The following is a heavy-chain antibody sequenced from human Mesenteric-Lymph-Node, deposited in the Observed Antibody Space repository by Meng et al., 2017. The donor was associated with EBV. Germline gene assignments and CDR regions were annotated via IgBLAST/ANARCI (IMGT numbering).Heavy chain of an antibody. CDR2: INHSGST. Sequence: QVQLQQWGAGLLKPSETLSLTCAVYGGSFSGYYWSWIRQPPGKGLEWIGEINHSGSTNYNPSLKSRVTISVDTSKNQFSLKLSSVTAADTAVYYCARATVKNWFDPWGQGTLVTVSS. J-gene: IGHJ5*02. D-gene: IGHD4-17*01. CDR3: ARATVKNWFDP. CDR1: GGSFSGYY. V-gene: IGHV4-34*01.